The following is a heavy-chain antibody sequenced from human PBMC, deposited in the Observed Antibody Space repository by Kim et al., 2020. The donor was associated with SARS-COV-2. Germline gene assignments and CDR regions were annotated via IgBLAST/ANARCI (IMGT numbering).Heavy chain of an antibody. CDR2: IIPILGIA. J-gene: IGHJ6*03. V-gene: IGHV1-69*04. CDR3: ATRGGGYCSSTSCWDYYYYMDV. Sequence: SVKVSCKASGGTFSSYAISWVRQAPGQGLEWMGRIIPILGIANYAQKFQGRVTITADKSTSTAYMELSSLRSEDTAVYYCATRGGGYCSSTSCWDYYYYMDVWGKGTTVTVSS. CDR1: GGTFSSYA. D-gene: IGHD2-2*01.